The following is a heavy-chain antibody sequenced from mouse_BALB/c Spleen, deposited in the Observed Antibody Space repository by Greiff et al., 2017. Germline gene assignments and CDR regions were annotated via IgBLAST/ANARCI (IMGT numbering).Heavy chain of an antibody. Sequence: QVQLQQSGAELVRPGTSVKVSCKASGYAFTNYLIEWVKQRPGQGLEWIGVINPGSGGTNYNEKFKGKATLTADKSSSTAYMQLSSLTSDDSAVYFCAIYDGYSYYFDYWGQGTTLTVSS. CDR2: INPGSGGT. V-gene: IGHV1-54*01. CDR3: AIYDGYSYYFDY. CDR1: GYAFTNYL. J-gene: IGHJ2*01. D-gene: IGHD2-3*01.